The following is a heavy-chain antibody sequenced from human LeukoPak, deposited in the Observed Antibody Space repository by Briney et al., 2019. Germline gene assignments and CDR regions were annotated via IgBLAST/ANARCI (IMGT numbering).Heavy chain of an antibody. V-gene: IGHV1-69*13. CDR3: ARERPTGSYYGESGY. Sequence: SVKVSCKASGGTFSSYAISWVRQAPGQGLEWMGGIIPIFGTANYAQKFQGRVTITADESTSTAYMELSSLRSEDTAVYYCARERPTGSYYGESGYWGQGTLVTVSS. J-gene: IGHJ4*02. CDR1: GGTFSSYA. CDR2: IIPIFGTA. D-gene: IGHD1-26*01.